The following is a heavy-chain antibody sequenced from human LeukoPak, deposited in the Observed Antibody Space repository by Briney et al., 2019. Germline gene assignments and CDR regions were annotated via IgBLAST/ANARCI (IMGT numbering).Heavy chain of an antibody. V-gene: IGHV4-34*01. D-gene: IGHD2-2*01. Sequence: SETLSLTCAVYGGSFSGYYWSWIRQPPGKGLEWIGEINHSGSTNYNPSLKSRVTISVGTSKNQFPLKLSSVTAADTAVYYCASKPAARLSWFDPWGQGTLVTVSS. CDR3: ASKPAARLSWFDP. CDR2: INHSGST. CDR1: GGSFSGYY. J-gene: IGHJ5*02.